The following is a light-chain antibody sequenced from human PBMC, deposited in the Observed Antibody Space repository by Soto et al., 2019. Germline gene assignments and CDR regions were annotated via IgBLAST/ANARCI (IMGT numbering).Light chain of an antibody. Sequence: QSALTQPASVSGSPGQSISLSCTGSSSDVGGYNYVSWYQQHPGEAPKLIIYEVRNRPSGISSRFSGSRSGNTASLTISGLQSEDEGDYYCSAYTARSTLVFGGGTKLTVL. V-gene: IGLV2-14*01. CDR3: SAYTARSTLV. J-gene: IGLJ3*02. CDR2: EVR. CDR1: SSDVGGYNY.